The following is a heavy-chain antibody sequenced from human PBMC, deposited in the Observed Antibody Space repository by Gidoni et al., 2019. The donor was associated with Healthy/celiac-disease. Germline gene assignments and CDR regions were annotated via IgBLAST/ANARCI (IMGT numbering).Heavy chain of an antibody. J-gene: IGHJ5*02. D-gene: IGHD3-22*01. CDR3: ARHGSGYYYFWFDP. V-gene: IGHV4-34*01. Sequence: STNYNPSLKSRVTISVDTSKNQFSLKLSSVTAADTAVYYCARHGSGYYYFWFDPWGQGTLVTVSS. CDR2: ST.